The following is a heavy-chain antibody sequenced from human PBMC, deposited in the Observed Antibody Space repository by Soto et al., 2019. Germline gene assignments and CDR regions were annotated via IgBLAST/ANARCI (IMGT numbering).Heavy chain of an antibody. D-gene: IGHD6-13*01. J-gene: IGHJ3*02. CDR3: ARDPGYSTTWHQAFDI. CDR2: ISTYNGNT. V-gene: IGHV1-18*01. CDR1: GYTFTSYG. Sequence: QVQLVQSGAEVKKPGASVKVSCKASGYTFTSYGISWVRQAPGQGPEWMGRISTYNGNTNYVQKLQGRGTMTTDTSTNTAYMELRSLRYDDTAVYYCARDPGYSTTWHQAFDIWGQGTRVTVSS.